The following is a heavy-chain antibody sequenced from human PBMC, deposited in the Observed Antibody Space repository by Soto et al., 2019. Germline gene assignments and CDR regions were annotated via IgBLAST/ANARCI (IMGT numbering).Heavy chain of an antibody. V-gene: IGHV3-33*01. CDR1: GFTFDSYG. CDR3: ARDRYGGTPVGLFDY. D-gene: IGHD4-17*01. J-gene: IGHJ4*02. CDR2: IWFDGNNK. Sequence: QVHLVESGGGVVQPGTSLRLSCSASGFTFDSYGMHWVRQAPGRGLEWVALIWFDGNNKYYADSVKGRFTISRDNSRNIVYLQMSRLRAEDMALFYCARDRYGGTPVGLFDYWGQGTRVTISS.